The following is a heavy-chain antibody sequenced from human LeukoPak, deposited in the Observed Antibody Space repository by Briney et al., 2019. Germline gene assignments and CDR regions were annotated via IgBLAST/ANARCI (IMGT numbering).Heavy chain of an antibody. V-gene: IGHV4-39*07. J-gene: IGHJ5*02. CDR2: IYYSGST. D-gene: IGHD6-19*01. Sequence: SETLSLTCTVSGGSIGSGGYYWSWIRQHPGKGLEWIGSIYYSGSTYYNPSLKSRVTISVDTSKNQFSLKLSSVTAADTAVYYCARDEGPSSGWSWGQGTLVTVSS. CDR1: GGSIGSGGYY. CDR3: ARDEGPSSGWS.